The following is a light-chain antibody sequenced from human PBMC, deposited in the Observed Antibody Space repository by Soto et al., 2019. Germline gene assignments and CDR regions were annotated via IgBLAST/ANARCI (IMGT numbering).Light chain of an antibody. CDR3: QTWGTGIQV. CDR2: LNSDGSH. V-gene: IGLV4-69*01. Sequence: QLVLTQSPSTSASLGASVKLTCTLSSGHSNYAIAWHQQQPEKGPRYLMNLNSDGSHSKGDGIPDRFSGSSSGAERYLTTSSLQSEDEADYYCQTWGTGIQVFGGGTKLTVL. J-gene: IGLJ2*01. CDR1: SGHSNYA.